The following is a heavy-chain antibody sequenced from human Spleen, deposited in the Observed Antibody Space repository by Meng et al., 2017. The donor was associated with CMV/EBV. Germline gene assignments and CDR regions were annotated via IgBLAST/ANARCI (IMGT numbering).Heavy chain of an antibody. CDR3: ARDLSRVRRDGYNYVY. Sequence: GESLKISCAASGFTFSNYWMSWVRQAPGKGLEWVAVISYDGSNKYYADSVKGRFTISRDNSKNTLYLQMNSLRAEDTAVYYCARDLSRVRRDGYNYVYWGQGTLVTVSS. V-gene: IGHV3-30*03. J-gene: IGHJ4*02. CDR2: ISYDGSNK. CDR1: GFTFSNYW. D-gene: IGHD5-24*01.